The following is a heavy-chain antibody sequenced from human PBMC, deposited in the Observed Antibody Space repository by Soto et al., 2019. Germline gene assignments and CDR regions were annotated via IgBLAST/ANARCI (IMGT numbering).Heavy chain of an antibody. CDR2: ISSTSGTI. D-gene: IGHD6-19*01. J-gene: IGHJ4*02. Sequence: EVQLVESGGGLVQPGGSLRLSCTASGLTLSNHNMNWVRQAPGKGLEWVSFISSTSGTIYYADSVKGRFTISRDNAKNSLYLQMNGLRDEDTAVYYCASRPPRGQSLVFDYWGQGTLVTVSS. CDR3: ASRPPRGQSLVFDY. CDR1: GLTLSNHN. V-gene: IGHV3-48*02.